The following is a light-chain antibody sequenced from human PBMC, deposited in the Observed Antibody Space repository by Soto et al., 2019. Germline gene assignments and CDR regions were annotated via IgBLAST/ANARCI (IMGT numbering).Light chain of an antibody. CDR2: SHN. CDR3: AAWDDSLNGRV. J-gene: IGLJ2*01. V-gene: IGLV1-44*01. Sequence: QSVLTQPPSASGTPGQRVTISCSGSSSNIGSNTVNWYQQLPGTAPQLLIYSHNQRPSGVPDRFSGSRSGTSASLAISGLQSEDEADYYCAAWDDSLNGRVFGGGTKLTVL. CDR1: SSNIGSNT.